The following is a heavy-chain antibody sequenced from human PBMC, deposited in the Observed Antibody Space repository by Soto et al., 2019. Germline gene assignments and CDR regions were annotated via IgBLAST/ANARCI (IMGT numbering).Heavy chain of an antibody. CDR1: GFTFSSYA. J-gene: IGHJ4*02. Sequence: GGSLRLSCAASGFTFSSYAMSWVRQAPGKGLEWVSAISGSGGSTYYADSVKGRFTISRDNSKNTLYLQMNSLKAEDTAVYYCANLLGYCSSTSCQAAKTTVTTEDYWGQGTLVTVSS. CDR3: ANLLGYCSSTSCQAAKTTVTTEDY. V-gene: IGHV3-23*01. D-gene: IGHD2-2*01. CDR2: ISGSGGST.